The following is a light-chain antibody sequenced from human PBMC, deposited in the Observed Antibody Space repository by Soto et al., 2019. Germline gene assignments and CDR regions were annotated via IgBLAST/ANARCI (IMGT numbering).Light chain of an antibody. V-gene: IGKV1-39*01. Sequence: DIQMTQSPSSLPASVGDRVTITCRASQGISSYLNWYQQKPGKAPKLLIYAASTLQSGVPSRFSGSGSGTDFALTISSLQPEDFATYYCQQSYSAPPITFGQGTRLEIK. CDR1: QGISSY. CDR2: AAS. CDR3: QQSYSAPPIT. J-gene: IGKJ5*01.